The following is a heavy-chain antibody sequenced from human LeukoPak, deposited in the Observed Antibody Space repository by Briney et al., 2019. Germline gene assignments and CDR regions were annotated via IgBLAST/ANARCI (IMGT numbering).Heavy chain of an antibody. CDR3: ARGLGKRWLQFGGFDY. CDR2: MNPNSGNT. J-gene: IGHJ4*02. D-gene: IGHD5-24*01. CDR1: GYTFTDYY. V-gene: IGHV1-8*03. Sequence: EASVKVSCEASGYTFTDYYMHWVRQAPGQGLEWMGWMNPNSGNTGYAQKFQGRVTITRNTSISTAYMELSSLRSEDTAVYYCARGLGKRWLQFGGFDYWGQGTLVTVSS.